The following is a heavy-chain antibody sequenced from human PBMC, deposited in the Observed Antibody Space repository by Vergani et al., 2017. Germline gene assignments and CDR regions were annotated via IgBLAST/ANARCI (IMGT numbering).Heavy chain of an antibody. Sequence: VQLVESGGGLVQPGGSLRLSCAASGFTFSSYDMHWVRQATGKGLEWVSAIGTAGDTYYPGSVKGRFTISRENAKNSLYHQMNSLRAGDTAVYYCARGHCSSTSCPYYYYYYMDVWGKGTTVTVSS. CDR1: GFTFSSYD. V-gene: IGHV3-13*01. J-gene: IGHJ6*03. CDR2: IGTAGDT. CDR3: ARGHCSSTSCPYYYYYYMDV. D-gene: IGHD2-2*01.